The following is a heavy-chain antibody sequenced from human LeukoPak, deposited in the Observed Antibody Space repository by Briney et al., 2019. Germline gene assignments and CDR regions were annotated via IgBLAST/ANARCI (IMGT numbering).Heavy chain of an antibody. D-gene: IGHD2-2*01. CDR1: GYTFTSYG. CDR3: ARGVFDIVVVPAASPFDY. J-gene: IGHJ4*02. V-gene: IGHV1-18*01. Sequence: ASVKVSCKASGYTFTSYGISWVRQAPGQGLEWMGWISAYNGNTNYAHKLQGRVTMTTDTSTSTAYMELRSLRSDDTAVYYCARGVFDIVVVPAASPFDYWGQGTLVTVSS. CDR2: ISAYNGNT.